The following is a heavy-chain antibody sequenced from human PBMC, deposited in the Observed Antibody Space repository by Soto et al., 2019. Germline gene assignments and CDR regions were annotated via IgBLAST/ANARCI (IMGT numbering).Heavy chain of an antibody. D-gene: IGHD5-18*01. CDR1: GFTFSNYA. J-gene: IGHJ4*02. CDR2: ISGSGSGT. Sequence: GGSLRLSCAASGFTFSNYAMNWVRQAPGKGLEWVSAISGSGSGTYYADSVKGRFTISRDNPKNTLYLQMTSLRAEDTAVYYCAKDSRGYSSPVDSWGQGTLVTVSS. V-gene: IGHV3-23*01. CDR3: AKDSRGYSSPVDS.